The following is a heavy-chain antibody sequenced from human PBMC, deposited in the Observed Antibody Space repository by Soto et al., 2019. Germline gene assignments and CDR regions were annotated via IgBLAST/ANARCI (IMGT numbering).Heavy chain of an antibody. D-gene: IGHD3-22*01. CDR1: GFTVSSNY. CDR2: IYSGGST. CDR3: ARFRTYYYDSSGYYYDY. J-gene: IGHJ4*02. Sequence: GGSLRLSCAASGFTVSSNYMSWVRQAPGKGLEWVSVIYSGGSTYYADSVKGRSTISRDNSKNTLYLQMNSLRAEDTAVYYCARFRTYYYDSSGYYYDYWGQGTLVTVSS. V-gene: IGHV3-53*01.